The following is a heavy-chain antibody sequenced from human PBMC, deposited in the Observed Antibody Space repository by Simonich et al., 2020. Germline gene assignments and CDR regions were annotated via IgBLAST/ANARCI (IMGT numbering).Heavy chain of an antibody. CDR2: LSPTLGIA. CDR1: GGTFSSYA. V-gene: IGHV1-69*09. D-gene: IGHD3-10*01. CDR3: ARTNTMRELDTMVRGVDYFDY. Sequence: QVQLVQSGAEVKKPGSSVKVSCKASGGTFSSYAISWVRQAPGQGREWGGGLSPTLGIAKHAQKFQGRVTITADNSTSTAYMELSSLRSEDTAVYYCARTNTMRELDTMVRGVDYFDYWGQGTLVTVSS. J-gene: IGHJ4*02.